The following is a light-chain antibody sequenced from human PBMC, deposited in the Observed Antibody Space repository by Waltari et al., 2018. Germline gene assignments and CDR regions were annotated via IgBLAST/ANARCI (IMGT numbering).Light chain of an antibody. CDR2: NDD. CDR3: QVWDSSDDYEV. J-gene: IGLJ2*01. Sequence: SYVLTQPPSVSVAPGQTATLTCVGTNIERKSVHWDQQKPGQAPVVVVYNDDHLPSGIPERFSGADSGNTATLTITRVEAGDEADYYCQVWDSSDDYEVFGGGTKLTVL. CDR1: NIERKS. V-gene: IGLV3-21*02.